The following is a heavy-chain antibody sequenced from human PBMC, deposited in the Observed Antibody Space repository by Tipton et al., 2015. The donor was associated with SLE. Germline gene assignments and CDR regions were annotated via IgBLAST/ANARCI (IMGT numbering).Heavy chain of an antibody. CDR2: ISGSTGRT. CDR3: AREFLNPVTTVHYYFDL. D-gene: IGHD4-11*01. CDR1: GFIFSDPA. J-gene: IGHJ2*01. V-gene: IGHV3-23*01. Sequence: SLRLSCVVSGFIFSDPAMSWVRQAPGKGLEWVSSISGSTGRTYYAYSMKGRFTISRDNPKNTLYLQMSSLRAEDTAVYYCAREFLNPVTTVHYYFDLWGRGTLVTVSS.